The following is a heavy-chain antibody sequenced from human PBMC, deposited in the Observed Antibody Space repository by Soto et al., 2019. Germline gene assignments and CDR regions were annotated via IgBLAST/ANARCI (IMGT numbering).Heavy chain of an antibody. V-gene: IGHV3-23*01. D-gene: IGHD3-16*01. CDR3: AKERRLKRGDFDY. Sequence: EVQLLESGGGLVQPGGSLRLSCAASGFTFSSYAMSWVRQAPGKGLEWVSVISGSGGRIYYADSVKGRFTISRDNSKNTLYLQMNSLRDEDTAIYYCAKERRLKRGDFDYWGQGTLVTVSS. CDR1: GFTFSSYA. J-gene: IGHJ4*02. CDR2: ISGSGGRI.